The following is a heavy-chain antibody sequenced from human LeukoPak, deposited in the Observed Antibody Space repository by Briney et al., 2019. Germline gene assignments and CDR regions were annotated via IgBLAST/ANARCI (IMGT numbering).Heavy chain of an antibody. J-gene: IGHJ5*02. CDR1: GFTFSSYA. CDR2: ISYDGSNK. CDR3: ARGMTTVTTPNWFDP. Sequence: GGSLRLSCVASGFTFSSYAMHWVRQAPGKGLEWVAVISYDGSNKYYADSVKGRFTISRDNSKNTLYLQMNSLRAEDTAVYYCARGMTTVTTPNWFDPWGQGTLVTVSS. D-gene: IGHD4-17*01. V-gene: IGHV3-30-3*01.